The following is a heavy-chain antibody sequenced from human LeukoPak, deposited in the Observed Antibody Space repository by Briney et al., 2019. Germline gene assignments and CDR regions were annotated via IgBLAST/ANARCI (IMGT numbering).Heavy chain of an antibody. Sequence: SGTLSLTCTVSGGSISSYYWSWIRQPPGKGLEWIGYIYYSGSTNYNPSLKSRVTISVDTSKNQFSLKLSSVTAADTAVYYCATASASPRYFDYWGQGTLVTVSS. CDR2: IYYSGST. V-gene: IGHV4-59*01. J-gene: IGHJ4*02. CDR3: ATASASPRYFDY. CDR1: GGSISSYY.